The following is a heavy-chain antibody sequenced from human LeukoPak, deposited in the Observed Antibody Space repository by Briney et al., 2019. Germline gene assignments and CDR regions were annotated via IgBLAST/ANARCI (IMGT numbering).Heavy chain of an antibody. Sequence: PGGSLRLSCAASGFTFGTYAMTWVRQAPGKGLEWVSALSGSGDNTFYADSVKGRFTISRDNAKNSLYLQMNSLSADDTAVYYCARVGSRYGPPNSWGQGTLVTVSS. D-gene: IGHD5-18*01. CDR3: ARVGSRYGPPNS. V-gene: IGHV3-23*01. CDR1: GFTFGTYA. CDR2: LSGSGDNT. J-gene: IGHJ4*02.